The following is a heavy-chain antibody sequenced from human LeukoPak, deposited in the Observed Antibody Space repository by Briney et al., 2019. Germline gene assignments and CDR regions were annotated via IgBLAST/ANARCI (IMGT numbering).Heavy chain of an antibody. J-gene: IGHJ4*02. CDR2: SSSSGSTI. CDR3: ARGSLHSAYGFDY. V-gene: IGHV3-48*03. Sequence: PGGSLRLSCAASGFTFSSYEMNWVCQAPGKGVEWVSRSSSSGSTIYYAGSVKGRFTIARDNAKNSVYLQMNSLRAEDTAVYYCARGSLHSAYGFDYWGQGTLVTVSS. CDR1: GFTFSSYE. D-gene: IGHD5-12*01.